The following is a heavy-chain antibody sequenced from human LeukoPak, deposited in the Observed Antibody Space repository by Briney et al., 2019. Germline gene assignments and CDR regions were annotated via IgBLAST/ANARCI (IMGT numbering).Heavy chain of an antibody. J-gene: IGHJ3*02. CDR2: TRDKARNYRT. CDR3: ARDGGKGDNSASDI. V-gene: IGHV3-72*01. D-gene: IGHD3-16*01. CDR1: GVTLSDHH. Sequence: GGSLRLSCAASGVTLSDHHMDWVRQAPGKGLEWVGRTRDKARNYRTEYAASVDGRFTISRDNSRNSVYLQMNSLKTEDTAVYFCARDGGKGDNSASDIWGQGTVVTVSS.